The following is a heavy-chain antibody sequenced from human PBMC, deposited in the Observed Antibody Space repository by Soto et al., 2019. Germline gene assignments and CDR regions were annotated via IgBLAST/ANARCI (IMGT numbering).Heavy chain of an antibody. Sequence: KQSQTLSLTCAVYGVSFSGYYWSWIRQPPGKGLEWIGEINHSGSTNYNPSLKSRVTISVDTSKNQFSLKLSSVTAADTAVYYCARGRGESSSSEAFDIWGQGTMVTVSS. CDR3: ARGRGESSSSEAFDI. D-gene: IGHD6-6*01. J-gene: IGHJ3*02. V-gene: IGHV4-34*01. CDR1: GVSFSGYY. CDR2: INHSGST.